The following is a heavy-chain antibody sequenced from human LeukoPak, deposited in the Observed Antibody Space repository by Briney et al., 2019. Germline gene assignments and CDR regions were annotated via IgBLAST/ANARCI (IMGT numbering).Heavy chain of an antibody. V-gene: IGHV4-38-2*02. D-gene: IGHD3-10*01. CDR1: GYSISSGYY. Sequence: SETLSLTCTVSGYSISSGYYWGWIRQPPGKGLEWIGSIYHSGSTNYNPSLKSRVTISVDTSKNQFSLKLSSVTAADTAVYYCAIVGSGSPSAYWGQGTLVTVSS. CDR2: IYHSGST. J-gene: IGHJ4*02. CDR3: AIVGSGSPSAY.